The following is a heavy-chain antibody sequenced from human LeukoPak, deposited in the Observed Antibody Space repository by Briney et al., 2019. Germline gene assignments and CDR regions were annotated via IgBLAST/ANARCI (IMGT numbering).Heavy chain of an antibody. CDR2: IVVGSGNT. D-gene: IGHD3-22*01. CDR3: AAEAAYYYDSRDAFDV. Sequence: GASVKVSFTASGFTFTSSAVQWVRQARGQRHEWIGWIVVGSGNTNYAQKFQERVTITRDMSTSLVYMELSSLRSEDTAVYYCAAEAAYYYDSRDAFDVWGQGTMVTVSS. CDR1: GFTFTSSA. J-gene: IGHJ3*01. V-gene: IGHV1-58*01.